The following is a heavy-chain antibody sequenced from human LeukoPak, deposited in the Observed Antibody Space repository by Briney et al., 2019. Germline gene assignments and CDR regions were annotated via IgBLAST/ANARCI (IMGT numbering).Heavy chain of an antibody. CDR3: AKNSGSFGFFDY. Sequence: GGSLRLSCAASGFTFNSYAMSWVRQAPGKGLEWASVITTSGGSTYYADSVKGRFTISRDTSKNTLYLQMNSLRAEDTAEYYCAKNSGSFGFFDYWGQGTLVTVSS. CDR1: GFTFNSYA. J-gene: IGHJ4*02. CDR2: ITTSGGST. D-gene: IGHD1-26*01. V-gene: IGHV3-23*01.